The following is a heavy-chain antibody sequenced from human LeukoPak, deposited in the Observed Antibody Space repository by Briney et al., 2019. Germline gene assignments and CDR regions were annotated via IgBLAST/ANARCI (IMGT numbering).Heavy chain of an antibody. CDR2: IYSDDRT. V-gene: IGHV3-53*04. Sequence: GGSLRLSCAASGVTFSTYWMSWVRQAPGKGLEWVSVIYSDDRTYYADSVKGRFTISRHTSKKTLYLQMNSLRAEDTAVYYCAREVMAKRRAFDIWGQGTVVTVSS. CDR3: AREVMAKRRAFDI. D-gene: IGHD2-8*01. J-gene: IGHJ3*02. CDR1: GVTFSTYW.